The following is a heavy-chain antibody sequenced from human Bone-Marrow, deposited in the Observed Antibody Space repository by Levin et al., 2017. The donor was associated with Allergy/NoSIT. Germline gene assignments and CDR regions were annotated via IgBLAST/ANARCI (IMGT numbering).Heavy chain of an antibody. CDR1: GFTFSSYG. J-gene: IGHJ2*01. Sequence: GGSLRLSCAASGFTFSSYGMHWVRQAPGKGLEWVAVIWYDGSNKYYADSVKGRFTISRDNSKNTLYLQMNSLRAEDTAVYYCARDLVYGDYDWYFDLWGRGTLVTVSS. D-gene: IGHD4-17*01. CDR3: ARDLVYGDYDWYFDL. V-gene: IGHV3-33*01. CDR2: IWYDGSNK.